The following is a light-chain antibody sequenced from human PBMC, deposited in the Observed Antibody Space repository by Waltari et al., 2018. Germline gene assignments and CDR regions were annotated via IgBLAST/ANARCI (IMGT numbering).Light chain of an antibody. V-gene: IGLV2-23*02. CDR1: SGDIGSYDL. CDR2: EIN. J-gene: IGLJ2*01. CDR3: ASYASSLTGVL. Sequence: QSALTQPASVSGSPGQTITISCTGTSGDIGSYDLVSWHQHHPDKAPKLIIYEINKRPSGVSNRFSGSKSGHTASLTISGLLAEDEADYYCASYASSLTGVLFGGGTRLTVL.